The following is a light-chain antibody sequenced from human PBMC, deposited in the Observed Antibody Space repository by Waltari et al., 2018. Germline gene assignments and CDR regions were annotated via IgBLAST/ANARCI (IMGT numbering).Light chain of an antibody. CDR2: GAS. J-gene: IGKJ1*01. CDR1: QSIGRY. V-gene: IGKV3-20*01. Sequence: EIVLTQSPGTLSLSPGERATLSCRASQSIGRYLAWYQQKPDQAPRLLIYGASSRATGIPDRFSGSGSGTDFSLTISRLEPEDSAVYYCQNHERLPATFGQGTKVEIK. CDR3: QNHERLPAT.